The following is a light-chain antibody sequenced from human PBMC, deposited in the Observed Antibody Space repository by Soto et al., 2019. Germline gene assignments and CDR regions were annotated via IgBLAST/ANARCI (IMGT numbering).Light chain of an antibody. J-gene: IGKJ1*01. CDR1: QSISSW. V-gene: IGKV1-5*03. Sequence: IHMTQSHSTLSAFVGDRVPITCRASQSISSWLAWYQQKPGKAPKLLIYKASSLESGVPSRFSGSGSGTEFTLTVSSLQPDDFATYYCQQYNTYSRTFGQGTKV. CDR2: KAS. CDR3: QQYNTYSRT.